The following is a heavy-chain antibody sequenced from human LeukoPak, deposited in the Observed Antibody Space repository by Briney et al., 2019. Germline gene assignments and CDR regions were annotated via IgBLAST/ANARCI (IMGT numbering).Heavy chain of an antibody. CDR3: ARTGWVGATTNWFDP. J-gene: IGHJ5*02. CDR1: GGSISSYY. Sequence: SETLSLTCTVSGGSISSYYWSWIRQPPGKGLEWIGYIYYSGSTNYIPSLKSRVTISVDTSKSQFSLKLSSVTAADTAVYYCARTGWVGATTNWFDPWGQGTLVTVSS. D-gene: IGHD1-26*01. V-gene: IGHV4-59*01. CDR2: IYYSGST.